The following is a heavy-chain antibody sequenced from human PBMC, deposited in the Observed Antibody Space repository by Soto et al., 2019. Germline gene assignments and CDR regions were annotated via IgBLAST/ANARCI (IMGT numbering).Heavy chain of an antibody. J-gene: IGHJ4*02. CDR2: IIPIFGIA. CDR1: GGTFSSYA. D-gene: IGHD3-22*01. V-gene: IGHV1-69*10. Sequence: SSVKVSCKASGGTFSSYAISWVRQAPGQGLEWMGGIIPIFGIANYAQKFQGRVTITADKSTSTAYMELSSLRSEDTAVYYCARSPYDSSGYYYFDYWGQGTLVTVSS. CDR3: ARSPYDSSGYYYFDY.